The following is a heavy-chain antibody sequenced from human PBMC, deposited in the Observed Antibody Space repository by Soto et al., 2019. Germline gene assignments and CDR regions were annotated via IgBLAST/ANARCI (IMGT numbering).Heavy chain of an antibody. V-gene: IGHV1-2*02. CDR1: GYTFTGYY. D-gene: IGHD6-13*01. CDR3: ARDLSSYSSSWYNYGMDV. J-gene: IGHJ6*02. CDR2: INPNSGGT. Sequence: GASVKVSCKASGYTFTGYYMHWVRQAPGQGLEWMGWINPNSGGTNYAQKFQGRVTMTRDTSISTAYMELSRLRSDDTAVYYCARDLSSYSSSWYNYGMDVWGQGTTVTVSS.